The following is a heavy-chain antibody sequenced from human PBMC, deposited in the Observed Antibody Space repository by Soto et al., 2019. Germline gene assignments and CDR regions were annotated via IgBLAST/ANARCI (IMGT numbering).Heavy chain of an antibody. CDR1: GFTFSNYG. V-gene: IGHV3-30*18. CDR3: VKASWTDYYFHD. CDR2: ISYDGGHQ. D-gene: IGHD1-1*01. J-gene: IGHJ4*02. Sequence: QVQLVESGGGVVQPGRSLRLSCAVSGFTFSNYGMHWVRQAPGKGLEWVAAISYDGGHQYYANSMKGRFTIFRDNSQNTLSLELNRLRPEDTAVYYCVKASWTDYYFHDWGQGTLVTVSS.